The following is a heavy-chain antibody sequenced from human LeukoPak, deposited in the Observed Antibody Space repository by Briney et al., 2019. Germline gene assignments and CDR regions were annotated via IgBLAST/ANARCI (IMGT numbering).Heavy chain of an antibody. Sequence: GGSLRLSCAASGFTFSSYAMSWVRQAPGKGLEWVSAISGGGGSTYYADSVKGRFTVSRDNSKNTLYLQMNSLRAEDTAVYYCAKPMAAGPAWDYWGQGTLVTVSS. V-gene: IGHV3-23*01. J-gene: IGHJ4*02. D-gene: IGHD6-13*01. CDR1: GFTFSSYA. CDR2: ISGGGGST. CDR3: AKPMAAGPAWDY.